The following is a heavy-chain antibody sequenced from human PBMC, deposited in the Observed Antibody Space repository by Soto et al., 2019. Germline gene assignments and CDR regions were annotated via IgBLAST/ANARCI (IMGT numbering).Heavy chain of an antibody. CDR1: GFTFSSYA. CDR2: ISYDGSNK. V-gene: IGHV3-30-3*01. D-gene: IGHD3-16*01. Sequence: PGGSLRLSCAASGFTFSSYAMHWVRQAPGKGLEWVAVISYDGSNKYYADSVKGRFTISRDNSKNTLYLQMNSLRAEDTAVYYCARDTSITTPLGGYYYYYGMDVWGQGTTVTVS. CDR3: ARDTSITTPLGGYYYYYGMDV. J-gene: IGHJ6*02.